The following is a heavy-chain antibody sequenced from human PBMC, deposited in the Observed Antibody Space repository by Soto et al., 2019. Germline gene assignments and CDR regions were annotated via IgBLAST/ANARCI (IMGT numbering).Heavy chain of an antibody. CDR3: AKVRYYDSSGQPYNFDY. Sequence: GGSLRLSCAASGFTFSSSAMSWVRQAPGKGLEWVSGISGRGESKYYADSVKGRFTVSRDNSKNTLYLQMNSLRAEDTAVYYCAKVRYYDSSGQPYNFDYWGQGTLVTVSS. CDR2: ISGRGESK. J-gene: IGHJ4*02. D-gene: IGHD3-22*01. V-gene: IGHV3-23*01. CDR1: GFTFSSSA.